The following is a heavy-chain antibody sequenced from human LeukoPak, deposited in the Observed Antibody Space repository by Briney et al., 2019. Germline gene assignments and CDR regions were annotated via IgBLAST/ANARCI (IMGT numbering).Heavy chain of an antibody. CDR3: AKGVVAATNAAYYGMDV. CDR1: GFTFSDSW. J-gene: IGHJ6*02. Sequence: GSLRLSCVASGFTFSDSWMSWVRQAPGKGLEWVADIKKDGSEKDYVDSVKGRFTISRDNSKNTLYLQMNSLGPEDTAVYYCAKGVVAATNAAYYGMDVWGQGTTVTVSS. D-gene: IGHD2-15*01. CDR2: IKKDGSEK. V-gene: IGHV3-7*01.